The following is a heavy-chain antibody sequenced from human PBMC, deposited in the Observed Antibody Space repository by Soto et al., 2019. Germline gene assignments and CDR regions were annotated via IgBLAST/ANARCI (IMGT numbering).Heavy chain of an antibody. CDR2: IRDDCTNK. D-gene: IGHD3-10*01. V-gene: IGHV3-30-3*01. CDR3: AREGRIAKERGVRYAYYGMDV. Sequence: QVQLVESGGGVVQPGTSLRLSCAAAGFTFSDCAMHCVRHAPGKGLENVAPIRDDCTNKFYADPVKGRFPIPRYNSKNTLCRQLDSLSVQDTAVYYCAREGRIAKERGVRYAYYGMDVWGQGPTVTISS. J-gene: IGHJ6*02. CDR1: GFTFSDCA.